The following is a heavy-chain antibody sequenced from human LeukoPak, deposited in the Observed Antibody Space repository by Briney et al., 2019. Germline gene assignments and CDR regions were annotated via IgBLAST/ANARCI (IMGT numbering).Heavy chain of an antibody. CDR2: INPNSGGT. Sequence: ASVKVSCKASGYTFTGYYMQWVRQAPGQGLEWMGRINPNSGGTNYAQKFQGRVTMTRDTSISTAYMELSRLRSDDTAVYYCARDHRTYYYDSSGYRKPSGNDYWGQGTLVTVSS. CDR3: ARDHRTYYYDSSGYRKPSGNDY. CDR1: GYTFTGYY. D-gene: IGHD3-22*01. V-gene: IGHV1-2*06. J-gene: IGHJ4*02.